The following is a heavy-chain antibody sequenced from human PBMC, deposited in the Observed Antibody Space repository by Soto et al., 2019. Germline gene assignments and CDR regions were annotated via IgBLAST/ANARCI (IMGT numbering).Heavy chain of an antibody. CDR2: ISYDGSNK. V-gene: IGHV3-30-3*01. CDR3: ARLEHIVVVNALDY. CDR1: GVTFSSYA. J-gene: IGHJ4*02. Sequence: GGALRLSCAASGVTFSSYAMHGVRQAPGKGLEWVAVISYDGSNKYYADSVKGRFTISRDNSKNTLYLQMNSLRAEDTAVYYCARLEHIVVVNALDYWGQGTLVTVSS. D-gene: IGHD2-21*01.